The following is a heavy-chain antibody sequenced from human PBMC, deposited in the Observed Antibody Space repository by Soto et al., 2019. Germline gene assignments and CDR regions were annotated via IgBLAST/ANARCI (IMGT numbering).Heavy chain of an antibody. J-gene: IGHJ4*02. CDR3: AKKLGTTSLGYYDSSAYYDFYY. CDR1: GYSLSSYA. D-gene: IGHD3-22*01. V-gene: IGHV3-23*01. Sequence: GGSLRLSCATSGYSLSSYAMHWVRQAPGKGLEWVSAISGSGGSTYYADSVKGRFTISRDNSKNTLYLQMNSLRAEDTAVYYRAKKLGTTSLGYYDSSAYYDFYYWGQGTLVTVSS. CDR2: ISGSGGST.